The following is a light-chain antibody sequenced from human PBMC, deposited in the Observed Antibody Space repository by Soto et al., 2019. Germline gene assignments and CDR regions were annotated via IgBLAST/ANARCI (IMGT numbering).Light chain of an antibody. CDR1: SSDVGGYKY. J-gene: IGLJ1*01. CDR3: IAYAGRTKV. Sequence: QSALTQPPSASGSPGQSVTISCTGTSSDVGGYKYVSWYQQHPGKAPKLIIYEVNKRPSGVPDRYSGSKSGNTASLTVSGLQADDEADYYCIAYAGRTKVFGTGTKVTVL. CDR2: EVN. V-gene: IGLV2-8*01.